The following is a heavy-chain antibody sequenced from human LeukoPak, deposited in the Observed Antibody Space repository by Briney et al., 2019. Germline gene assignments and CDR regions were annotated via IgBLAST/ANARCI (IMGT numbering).Heavy chain of an antibody. Sequence: PGGSLRLSCAASGFTFSGYEMNWVRQAPGKGLEWVSYISSSGSTIYYADSVKGRFTISRDNAKNSLYLQMNSLRAEDTAVYYCASGLRFLEWLFPGYFQHWGQGTLVTVSS. CDR3: ASGLRFLEWLFPGYFQH. CDR1: GFTFSGYE. D-gene: IGHD3-3*01. CDR2: ISSSGSTI. J-gene: IGHJ1*01. V-gene: IGHV3-48*03.